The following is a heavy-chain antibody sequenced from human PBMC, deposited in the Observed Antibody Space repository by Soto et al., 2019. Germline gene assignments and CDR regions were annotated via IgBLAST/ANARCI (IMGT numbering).Heavy chain of an antibody. V-gene: IGHV4-39*01. Sequence: SETLSLTCTVSGGSISSSSYYWGWIRQPPGKGLEWIGSIYYSGSTYYNPSLKSRVTISVDTSKIQFSLKLSSVTAADTAVYYCARPEGYCSGGSCSQIFDYWGQGTLVTVSS. J-gene: IGHJ4*02. CDR1: GGSISSSSYY. CDR3: ARPEGYCSGGSCSQIFDY. D-gene: IGHD2-15*01. CDR2: IYYSGST.